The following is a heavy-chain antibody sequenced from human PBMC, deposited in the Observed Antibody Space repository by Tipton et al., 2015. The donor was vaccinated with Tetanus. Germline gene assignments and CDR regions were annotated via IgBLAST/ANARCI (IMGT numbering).Heavy chain of an antibody. J-gene: IGHJ6*01. CDR2: IIPIYGKP. D-gene: IGHD1-7*01. Sequence: QLVQSGAEVKKPGSSVKVSCKASGDAFTNYAFSWVRQAPGQGLAWMGGIIPIYGKPKYAQQFQGRVTISADEFTRTVYMELTSLRSEDTAVYYCARDRITGPTGRYYAMDVWGQGTTVTVSS. CDR3: ARDRITGPTGRYYAMDV. CDR1: GDAFTNYA. V-gene: IGHV1-69*01.